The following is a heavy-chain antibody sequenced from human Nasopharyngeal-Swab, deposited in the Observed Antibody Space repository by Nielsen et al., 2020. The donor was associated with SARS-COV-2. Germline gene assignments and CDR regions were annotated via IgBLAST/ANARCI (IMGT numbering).Heavy chain of an antibody. CDR3: ARNPTTVFGVVRTSYYYYYYMDV. Sequence: GGSLRLSCAASGFTFSDYYMSWIRQAPGKGLEWVSYISSSGSTIYYADSVKGRFTISRDNPKHSLYLQMNSLRAEDTAVYYCARNPTTVFGVVRTSYYYYYYMDVWGKGTTVTVSS. V-gene: IGHV3-11*01. CDR2: ISSSGSTI. D-gene: IGHD3-3*01. CDR1: GFTFSDYY. J-gene: IGHJ6*03.